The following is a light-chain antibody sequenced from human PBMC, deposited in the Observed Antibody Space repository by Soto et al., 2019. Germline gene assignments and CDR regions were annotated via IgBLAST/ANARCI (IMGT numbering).Light chain of an antibody. CDR1: SSNIGAGYD. CDR3: QSYDSSLSGLV. V-gene: IGLV1-40*01. Sequence: QSVLTQPPPVSGAPGQRVTISCTGSSSNIGAGYDVHWYQQLPGTAPKLLIYGNSNRPSGVPDRFSGSKSGTSASLAITGLQAEDEADYYCQSYDSSLSGLVFGGGTKVTVL. CDR2: GNS. J-gene: IGLJ2*01.